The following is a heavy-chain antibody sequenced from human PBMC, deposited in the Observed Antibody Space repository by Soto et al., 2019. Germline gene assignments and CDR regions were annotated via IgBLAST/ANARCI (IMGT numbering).Heavy chain of an antibody. CDR2: IYYSGST. CDR3: ARPGSYDDIDY. Sequence: QLQLQESGPGLVKPSETLSLTCTVSGGSISSSSYYWGWIRQPPGKGLEWIGSIYYSGSTYYNPSLRIRVTISIDTSKIQFSLKMSSVTAADSAVYYCARPGSYDDIDYWGQGTLVNVSS. CDR1: GGSISSSSYY. V-gene: IGHV4-39*01. D-gene: IGHD2-15*01. J-gene: IGHJ4*02.